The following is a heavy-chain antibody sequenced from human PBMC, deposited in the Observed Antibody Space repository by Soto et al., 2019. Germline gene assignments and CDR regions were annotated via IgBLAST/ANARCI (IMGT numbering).Heavy chain of an antibody. CDR3: ARIPPGWGGGQLVLDY. J-gene: IGHJ4*02. D-gene: IGHD6-13*01. CDR2: INSDASTT. V-gene: IGHV3-74*01. Sequence: EVQLVESGGGLVQPGGSLRLSCAASGFTFSSFWMYWVRQAPGKGLVWVSRINSDASTTSYADSVKGRFTISRDNAKKPVYLQMNSLGAGDTAVYYCARIPPGWGGGQLVLDYWGQGTLVTVSS. CDR1: GFTFSSFW.